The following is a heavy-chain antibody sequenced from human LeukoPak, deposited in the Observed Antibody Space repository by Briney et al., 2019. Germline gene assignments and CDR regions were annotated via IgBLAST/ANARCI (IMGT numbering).Heavy chain of an antibody. V-gene: IGHV3-23*01. CDR1: GGSITSTSYF. Sequence: ETLSLTCTVSGGSITSTSYFWGWVRQAPGKGLEWVSAISGSGGSTYYADSVKGRFTISRDNSKNTLYLQMNSLRAEDTAVYYCAKVERWLGSYWGQGTLVTVSS. CDR3: AKVERWLGSY. J-gene: IGHJ4*02. CDR2: ISGSGGST. D-gene: IGHD6-19*01.